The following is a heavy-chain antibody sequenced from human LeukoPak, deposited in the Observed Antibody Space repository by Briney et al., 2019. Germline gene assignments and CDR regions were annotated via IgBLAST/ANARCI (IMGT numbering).Heavy chain of an antibody. Sequence: PSETLSLTRTVSGGSISSYYWSWIRQPPGKGLEWIGYIYYSGSTNYNPSLKSRVTISVDTSKNQFSLKLSSVTAADTAVYYCARDLGGPMDVWGKGTTVTVSS. CDR2: IYYSGST. CDR1: GGSISSYY. J-gene: IGHJ6*03. V-gene: IGHV4-59*01. D-gene: IGHD2-15*01. CDR3: ARDLGGPMDV.